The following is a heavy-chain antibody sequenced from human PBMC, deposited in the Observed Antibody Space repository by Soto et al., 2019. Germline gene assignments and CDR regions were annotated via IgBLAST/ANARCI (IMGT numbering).Heavy chain of an antibody. CDR3: TKVSRKGSAIDFDY. CDR1: GYTFSNSD. D-gene: IGHD3-10*01. CDR2: VHPNNGDT. J-gene: IGHJ4*02. V-gene: IGHV1-8*01. Sequence: QVQLVQSGAELKKPGASVKVSCKASGYTFSNSDMNWVRQATGQGPEWIGWVHPNNGDTGYAQKFQGRVTLTTHISTTTAYMKLTSLPSEDTAIYYCTKVSRKGSAIDFDYWGQGTLITVSS.